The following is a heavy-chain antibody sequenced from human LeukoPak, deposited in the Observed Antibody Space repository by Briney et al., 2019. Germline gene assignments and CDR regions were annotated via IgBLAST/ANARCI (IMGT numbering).Heavy chain of an antibody. V-gene: IGHV3-30-3*01. J-gene: IGHJ4*02. Sequence: PGGSLRLSCAASGFTFSSYAMHWVRQAPGKGLEWVAVISYDGSNKYYADSVKGRFTISRDNSKNTLYLQMNSLRAEDTAVYYCARGRGGYDSFDYWGQGTLVTVSS. CDR3: ARGRGGYDSFDY. CDR1: GFTFSSYA. D-gene: IGHD5-12*01. CDR2: ISYDGSNK.